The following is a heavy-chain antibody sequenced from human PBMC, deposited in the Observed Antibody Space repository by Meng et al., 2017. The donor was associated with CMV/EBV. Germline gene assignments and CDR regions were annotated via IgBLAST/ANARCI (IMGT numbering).Heavy chain of an antibody. CDR3: ARGARYCSGGSCSSRFDP. CDR2: IYYSGST. Sequence: ISSGGYYGSWIRQHPGKGLEWIGYIYYSGSTYYNPSLKSRVTISVDTSKNQFSLKLSSVTAADTAVYYCARGARYCSGGSCSSRFDPWGQGTLVTVSS. V-gene: IGHV4-31*02. CDR1: ISSGGYY. J-gene: IGHJ5*02. D-gene: IGHD2-15*01.